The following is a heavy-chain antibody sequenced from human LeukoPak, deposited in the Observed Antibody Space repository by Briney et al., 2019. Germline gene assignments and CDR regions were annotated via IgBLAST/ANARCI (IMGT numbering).Heavy chain of an antibody. Sequence: SETLSLTCTVSGGSISSYYWSWIRQPPGKGLEWIGYIYYSGSTYYNPSLKSRVTISVDTSKNQFALKLSSVTAADTAVYYCARHTRGAPTAVYFEHWGQGIMVTVSS. CDR3: ARHTRGAPTAVYFEH. J-gene: IGHJ1*01. CDR2: IYYSGST. D-gene: IGHD1-26*01. V-gene: IGHV4-59*08. CDR1: GGSISSYY.